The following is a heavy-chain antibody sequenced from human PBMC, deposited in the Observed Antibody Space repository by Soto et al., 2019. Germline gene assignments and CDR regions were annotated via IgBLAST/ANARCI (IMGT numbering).Heavy chain of an antibody. CDR1: GGTFSSYA. J-gene: IGHJ6*02. V-gene: IGHV1-69*06. D-gene: IGHD3-9*01. Sequence: SVKVSCKASGGTFSSYAISWVRQAPGQGLEWMGGIIPIFGTANYAQKFQGRVTITADKSTSTAYMELSSLRSEDTAVYYCARDDDILTGYSARSASYYYYGMDVWGQGTTVTVSS. CDR3: ARDDDILTGYSARSASYYYYGMDV. CDR2: IIPIFGTA.